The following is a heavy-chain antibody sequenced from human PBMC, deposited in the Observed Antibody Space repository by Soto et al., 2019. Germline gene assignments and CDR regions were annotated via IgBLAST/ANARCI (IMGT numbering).Heavy chain of an antibody. Sequence: QVQLVQSGAEVKKPGASVKVSCKASGYTFTSYYMHWVRQAPGQGLEWMGMINPSGGSTDYAQKFQGRVTMTRDTSTSTVYMALSSLRSEDTAVYYCARGTGTAAAYYYYYMVVWGQGTTVTVSS. CDR2: INPSGGST. CDR1: GYTFTSYY. CDR3: ARGTGTAAAYYYYYMVV. V-gene: IGHV1-46*03. J-gene: IGHJ6*03. D-gene: IGHD6-13*01.